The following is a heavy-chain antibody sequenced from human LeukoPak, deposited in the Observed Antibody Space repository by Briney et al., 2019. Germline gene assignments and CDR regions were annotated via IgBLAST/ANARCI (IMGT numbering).Heavy chain of an antibody. Sequence: SETLSLTCAVDGGSFSGYYGSWLRQPPGKGLERIGEINHSGSTNYNPSLKSRVTISVDTSKNQFSLKLSTLNAADTAVYYCARGKVYYYDSSGSPPTYDFDYWGQGTLVTVSS. CDR2: INHSGST. J-gene: IGHJ4*02. CDR1: GGSFSGYY. CDR3: ARGKVYYYDSSGSPPTYDFDY. D-gene: IGHD3-22*01. V-gene: IGHV4-34*01.